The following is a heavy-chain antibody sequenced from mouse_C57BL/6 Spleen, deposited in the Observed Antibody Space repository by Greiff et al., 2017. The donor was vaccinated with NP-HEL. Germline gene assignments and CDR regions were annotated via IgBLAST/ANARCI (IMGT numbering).Heavy chain of an antibody. CDR2: IYPRDGST. D-gene: IGHD1-1*01. CDR3: ARVGDYYYGSSPDYYAMDY. J-gene: IGHJ4*01. Sequence: QVQLKQSGPELVKPGASVKLSCKASGYTFTSYDINWVKQRPGQGLEWIGWIYPRDGSTKYNEKFKGRATLTVDTSSSTAYMELHSLTSEDSAVYFCARVGDYYYGSSPDYYAMDYWGQGTSVTVSS. V-gene: IGHV1-85*01. CDR1: GYTFTSYD.